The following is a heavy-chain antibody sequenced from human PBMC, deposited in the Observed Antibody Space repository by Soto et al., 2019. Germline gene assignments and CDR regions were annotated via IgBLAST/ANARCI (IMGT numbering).Heavy chain of an antibody. Sequence: SVKVSCKASGFTFTSSAVQWVRQARGQRLEWIGWIVVGSGNTNYAQKFQERVTITRDMSTSTAYMELNSLRAEDTAVYYCAREAPSNYAYYYYYMDVWGKGTTVTVSS. J-gene: IGHJ6*03. CDR3: AREAPSNYAYYYYYMDV. CDR1: GFTFTSSA. V-gene: IGHV1-58*01. D-gene: IGHD4-4*01. CDR2: IVVGSGNT.